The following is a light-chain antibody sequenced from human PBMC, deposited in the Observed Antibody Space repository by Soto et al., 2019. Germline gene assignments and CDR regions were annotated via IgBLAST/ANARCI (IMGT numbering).Light chain of an antibody. Sequence: DIQMTQSPSSVSASVGDRFTITCRARQGISNWLAWYQQQPGKAPKLLIYGASSLQSGVPSRFSGGGSGTHFTLIISSLQPEDFATYYCPQTNTFLPLTFGGGTKVEI. CDR2: GAS. CDR1: QGISNW. J-gene: IGKJ4*01. V-gene: IGKV1-12*01. CDR3: PQTNTFLPLT.